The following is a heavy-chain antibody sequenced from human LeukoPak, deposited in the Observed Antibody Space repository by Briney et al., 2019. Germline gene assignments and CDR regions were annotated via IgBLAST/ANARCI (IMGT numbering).Heavy chain of an antibody. J-gene: IGHJ4*02. V-gene: IGHV4-38-2*02. CDR2: IYHSGST. CDR1: GYSISSGYY. CDR3: ASLRFLEWSRLDY. Sequence: SETLSLTCTVSGYSISSGYYWGWIRQPPGKGLEWIGSIYHSGSTYYNPSLKSRVTISVDTSKNQFSLKLSSVTAADTAVYYCASLRFLEWSRLDYWGQGTLVTVSS. D-gene: IGHD3-3*01.